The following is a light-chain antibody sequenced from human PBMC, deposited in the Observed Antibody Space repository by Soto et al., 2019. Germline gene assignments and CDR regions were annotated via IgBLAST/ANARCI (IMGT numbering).Light chain of an antibody. V-gene: IGKV1-17*01. CDR1: HDIGND. CDR2: GAS. CDR3: LQHNTLPFT. J-gene: IGKJ3*01. Sequence: DIQMTQSPSSLSASVGDRVTITCRASHDIGNDLDWYQQKPGKAPKRLIYGASSWQSGAPARFIGSGSGTEFTITINILYADDFATYYCLQHNTLPFTFGPGTTVDVK.